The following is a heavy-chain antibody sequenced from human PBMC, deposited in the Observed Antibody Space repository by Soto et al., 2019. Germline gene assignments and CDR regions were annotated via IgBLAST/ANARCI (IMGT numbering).Heavy chain of an antibody. CDR1: RYTYTSYG. CDR2: ISAYNGNT. CDR3: ARDSSYYYGSGSYRYYYGMDV. J-gene: IGHJ6*04. Sequence: ASAKLCCKASRYTYTSYGISWVRQSPGQGLEWMGWISAYNGNTNYAQKLQGRVTMTTDTSTSTAYMELRSLRSDDTAVYYCARDSSYYYGSGSYRYYYGMDVWGKGTTVTVSS. V-gene: IGHV1-18*01. D-gene: IGHD3-10*01.